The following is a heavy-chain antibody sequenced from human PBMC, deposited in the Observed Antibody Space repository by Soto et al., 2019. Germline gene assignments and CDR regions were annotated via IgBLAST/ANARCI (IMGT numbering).Heavy chain of an antibody. D-gene: IGHD4-17*01. CDR3: ARPPTDYGGTWGAFDI. CDR1: GGSISSSSYY. Sequence: PSETLSLTCTVSGGSISSSSYYWGWIRQPPGKGLEWIGSIYYSGSTYYNPSLKSRVTISVDTSKNQFSLKLSSVTAADTAVYYCARPPTDYGGTWGAFDIWGQGTMVTVSS. CDR2: IYYSGST. J-gene: IGHJ3*02. V-gene: IGHV4-39*01.